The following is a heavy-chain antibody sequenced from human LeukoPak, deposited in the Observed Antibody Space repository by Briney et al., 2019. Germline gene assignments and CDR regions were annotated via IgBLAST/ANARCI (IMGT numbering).Heavy chain of an antibody. Sequence: SETLSLTCTVSGDSITSSDYFWAWIRQPPGKGLECIGGMHYSGRTYYTPSLKSRVTISIDTSKNQFSLNLNSVTAADTAVYYCARRRENLNWFDSWGRGTLVTVSS. V-gene: IGHV4-39*01. D-gene: IGHD5-24*01. CDR2: MHYSGRT. CDR3: ARRRENLNWFDS. J-gene: IGHJ5*01. CDR1: GDSITSSDYF.